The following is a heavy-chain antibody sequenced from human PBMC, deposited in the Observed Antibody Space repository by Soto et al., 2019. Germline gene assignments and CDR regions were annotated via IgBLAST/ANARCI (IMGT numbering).Heavy chain of an antibody. CDR3: GRGRSGQIVVFY. Sequence: SAKVSSKTSSYTFTSYDINWVRQATGQGLEWMGWMNPNSGNTGYAQKFQGRVTMTRDMSITTVYMELNNLSPGDTAVYYCGRGRSGQIVVFYWGQGTPVTGSS. V-gene: IGHV1-8*01. CDR2: MNPNSGNT. CDR1: SYTFTSYD. D-gene: IGHD5-12*01. J-gene: IGHJ4*02.